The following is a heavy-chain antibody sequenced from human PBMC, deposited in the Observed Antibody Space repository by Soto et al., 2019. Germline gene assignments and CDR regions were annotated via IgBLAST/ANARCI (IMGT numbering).Heavy chain of an antibody. V-gene: IGHV3-7*05. CDR2: RNQDGSEK. CDR1: GLTFSNYW. D-gene: IGHD1-26*01. CDR3: ARDRGRRGGSFGDY. J-gene: IGHJ4*02. Sequence: EVPRVEPGGDLVQPGGSLRLSCAASGLTFSNYWMTWVCQAPGKGLEWVANRNQDGSEKYYVDSVEGRFTISRDNAKNSMYLQMNSLTADDTAGYYCARDRGRRGGSFGDYWGQGTPVTVSS.